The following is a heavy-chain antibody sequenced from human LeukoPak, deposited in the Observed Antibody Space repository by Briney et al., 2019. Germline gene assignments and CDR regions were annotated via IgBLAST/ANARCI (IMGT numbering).Heavy chain of an antibody. CDR3: ARDFGGYDFWSGYPYFDY. CDR2: INPNSGGT. CDR1: GYTFTGYY. V-gene: IGHV1-2*02. D-gene: IGHD3-3*01. J-gene: IGHJ4*02. Sequence: ASVKVSCKASGYTFTGYYMHWVRQAPGQGLEWMGWINPNSGGTNYAQKFQGRVTMTRDTPISTAYMELSRLRSDDTAVYYCARDFGGYDFWSGYPYFDYWGQGTLVTVSS.